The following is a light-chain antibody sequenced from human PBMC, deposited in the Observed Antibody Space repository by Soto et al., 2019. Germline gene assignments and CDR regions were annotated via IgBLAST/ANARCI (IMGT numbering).Light chain of an antibody. V-gene: IGKV1-6*01. J-gene: IGKJ1*01. Sequence: IPMTQSPSSLSASVGDSVTITCRASQGIRNDLGWYQQKPGTAPKLLIYDASRLESGIPSRFSASVSATDFSLTISGLQPEDFAIYYCLQNHDYPWTFGQGTKVDLK. CDR2: DAS. CDR1: QGIRND. CDR3: LQNHDYPWT.